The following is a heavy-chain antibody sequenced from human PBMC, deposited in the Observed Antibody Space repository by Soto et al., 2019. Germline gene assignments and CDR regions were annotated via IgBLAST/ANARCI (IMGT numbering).Heavy chain of an antibody. Sequence: ASVKVSCKLSEYTLTELAMHWVRQAPGKGLEWMGGFDPEDAETIYAQKFQGRVTMTEDTSTDTAYMELSSLRYEDTAVYYCATGPRRYYDILTGLWGQGTLVTV. CDR3: ATGPRRYYDILTGL. V-gene: IGHV1-24*01. J-gene: IGHJ4*02. CDR1: EYTLTELA. CDR2: FDPEDAET. D-gene: IGHD3-9*01.